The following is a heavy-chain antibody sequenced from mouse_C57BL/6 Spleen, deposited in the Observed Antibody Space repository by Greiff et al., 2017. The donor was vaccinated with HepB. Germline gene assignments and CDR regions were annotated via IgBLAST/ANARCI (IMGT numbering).Heavy chain of an antibody. D-gene: IGHD4-1*01. CDR1: GYTFTDYY. Sequence: EVKLQQSGPELVKPGASVKISCKASGYTFTDYYMNWVKQSHGKSLEWIGDINPNNGGTSYNQKFKGKATLTVDKSSSTAYMELRSLTSEDSAVYYCARGLGRSWFAYWGQGTLVTVSA. CDR2: INPNNGGT. CDR3: ARGLGRSWFAY. V-gene: IGHV1-26*01. J-gene: IGHJ3*01.